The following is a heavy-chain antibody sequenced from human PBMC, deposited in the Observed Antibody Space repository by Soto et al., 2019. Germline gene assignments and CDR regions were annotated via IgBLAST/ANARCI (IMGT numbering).Heavy chain of an antibody. V-gene: IGHV6-1*01. Sequence: SQTLSLTCAISGDSVSSNTAAWNWIRQSPSRGLEWLGRTYYRSKWYNDYAVSVKSRITINPDTSKNQFSLQLNSVTPEDTAVYYCARDVRRVGTTTHHSCCIHVRCPRTMRTVS. D-gene: IGHD1-26*01. J-gene: IGHJ6*02. CDR3: ARDVRRVGTTTHHSCCIHV. CDR1: GDSVSSNTAA. CDR2: TYYRSKWYN.